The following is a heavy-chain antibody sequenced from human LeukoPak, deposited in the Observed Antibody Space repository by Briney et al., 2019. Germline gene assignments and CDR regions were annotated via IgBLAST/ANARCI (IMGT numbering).Heavy chain of an antibody. CDR3: ARDPYGDYNY. CDR1: GFTFRTYW. Sequence: GGSLRLSCAASGFTFRTYWMTWVRQSPGKGLEWVANIDQDGSQKHSVDSVKRRFSISRDNGKNSLFLQMTSLRVEDTAVYYCARDPYGDYNYWGQGTLVTVSS. D-gene: IGHD4-17*01. V-gene: IGHV3-7*01. CDR2: IDQDGSQK. J-gene: IGHJ4*02.